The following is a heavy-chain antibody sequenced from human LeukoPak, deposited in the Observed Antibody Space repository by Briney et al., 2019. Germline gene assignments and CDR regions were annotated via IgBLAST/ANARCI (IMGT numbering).Heavy chain of an antibody. D-gene: IGHD2-15*01. CDR1: GYTFTSYA. J-gene: IGHJ4*02. V-gene: IGHV1-3*03. CDR2: INAGNGNT. CDR3: ARGGTYCSGGSCWPTIPYFDY. Sequence: ASVKVSCKASGYTFTSYAMHWVRQAPGQRLEWMGWINAGNGNTKYSQEFQGRVTITRDTSASTAYMELSSLRSEDMAVYYCARGGTYCSGGSCWPTIPYFDYWGQGTLVTVSS.